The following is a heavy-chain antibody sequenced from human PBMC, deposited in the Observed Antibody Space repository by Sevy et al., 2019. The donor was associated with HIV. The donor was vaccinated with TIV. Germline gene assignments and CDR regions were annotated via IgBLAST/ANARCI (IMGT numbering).Heavy chain of an antibody. V-gene: IGHV4-59*01. CDR3: ASEKGTVTTLSAFDI. J-gene: IGHJ3*02. CDR2: IYYIGSP. D-gene: IGHD4-17*01. CDR1: GGSINIYS. Sequence: SETLSLTCTVSGGSINIYSWNWMRQPPGKGLEWIGYIYYIGSPNYNPSLKSRVTISVDTSKNQCSLRLSSVTAAETAVYYCASEKGTVTTLSAFDIWGQGTMVTVSS.